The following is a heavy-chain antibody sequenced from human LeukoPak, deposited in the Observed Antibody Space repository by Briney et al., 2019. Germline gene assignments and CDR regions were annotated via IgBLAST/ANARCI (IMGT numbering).Heavy chain of an antibody. D-gene: IGHD2-15*01. V-gene: IGHV1-2*02. J-gene: IGHJ5*02. CDR2: INPNSGGT. CDR3: ARGRGVVVVAATPTTSWFDP. CDR1: GGTFSSYA. Sequence: ASVKVSCKASGGTFSSYAISWVRQAPGQGLEWMGWINPNSGGTNYAQKFQGRVTMTRDTSIGTAYMELSRLRSDDTAVYYCARGRGVVVVAATPTTSWFDPWGQGTLVTVSS.